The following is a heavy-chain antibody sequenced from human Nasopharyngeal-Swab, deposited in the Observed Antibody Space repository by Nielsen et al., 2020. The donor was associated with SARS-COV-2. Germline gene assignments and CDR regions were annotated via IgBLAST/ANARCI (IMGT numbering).Heavy chain of an antibody. CDR1: GFTFSNYW. CDR2: IKQDGSEK. D-gene: IGHD3-22*01. J-gene: IGHJ4*02. Sequence: GGSLRLFCAASGFTFSNYWMSWVRQAPGKGLEWVANIKQDGSEKYYLDSVRGRFTISRDNAKNSLFLQMNSLRAEDTAVYYCASHLSYYDRSGYFSEGFDYWGQGTLVTVSS. CDR3: ASHLSYYDRSGYFSEGFDY. V-gene: IGHV3-7*01.